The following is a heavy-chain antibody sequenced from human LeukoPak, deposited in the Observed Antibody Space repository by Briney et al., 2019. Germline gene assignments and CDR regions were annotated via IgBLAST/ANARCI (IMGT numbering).Heavy chain of an antibody. V-gene: IGHV3-21*01. CDR3: ARDTITGSTLRVY. CDR2: ISGGSSYI. CDR1: GFTFSSYT. J-gene: IGHJ4*02. D-gene: IGHD1-7*01. Sequence: GGSLRLSCAASGFTFSSYTMTWVRQAPGKGLEWVSSISGGSSYIYYADSVKGRFTISRDSAKNSLYLQMNSLGAGDTAVYYCARDTITGSTLRVYWGQGTLVTVSS.